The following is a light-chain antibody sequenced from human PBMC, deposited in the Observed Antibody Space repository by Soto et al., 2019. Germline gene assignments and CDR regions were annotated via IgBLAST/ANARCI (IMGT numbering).Light chain of an antibody. CDR2: AAS. CDR3: QEYSKWPLFT. Sequence: EIVVTQSPGILSVSPGDRATLSCRASQSVGRNLAWYQQKPGQAPTLLIYAASTRATGLPARFSGSGSGTEFTLTTSSLQSEDFAVSYCQEYSKWPLFTFGPGTRVDIK. J-gene: IGKJ3*01. V-gene: IGKV3-15*01. CDR1: QSVGRN.